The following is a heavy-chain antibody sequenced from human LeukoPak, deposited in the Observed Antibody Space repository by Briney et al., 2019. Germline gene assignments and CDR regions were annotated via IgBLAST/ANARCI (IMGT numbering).Heavy chain of an antibody. J-gene: IGHJ2*01. CDR2: ISGSGDNA. CDR3: AKDAGSYGDYNSWYFDL. V-gene: IGHV3-23*01. D-gene: IGHD4-17*01. CDR1: GFTLISYA. Sequence: GGALRLSCAASGFTLISYAMSWVRPAPGKGLEWVSAISGSGDNAYYGDSVKGRFTMSRDNSKNTLYLQMSSLRAEDKAVYYCAKDAGSYGDYNSWYFDLWGRGTLVTFSS.